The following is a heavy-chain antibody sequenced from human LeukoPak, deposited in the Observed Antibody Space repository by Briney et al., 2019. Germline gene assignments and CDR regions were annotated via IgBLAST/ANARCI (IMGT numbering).Heavy chain of an antibody. V-gene: IGHV3-48*01. CDR3: ARSTGGYDGLFDY. D-gene: IGHD5-12*01. Sequence: GGSLRLSCEASGFIFNSYYMNWVRQAPGKGLEWVSLISSSGTSIYYTDSVKGRFTISRDNAQNSLYLQMNSLRAEDTAEYYCARSTGGYDGLFDYWGQGTLVTVSS. CDR1: GFIFNSYY. CDR2: ISSSGTSI. J-gene: IGHJ4*02.